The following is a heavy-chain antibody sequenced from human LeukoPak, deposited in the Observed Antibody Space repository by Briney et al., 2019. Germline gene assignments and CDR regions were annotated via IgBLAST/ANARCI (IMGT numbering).Heavy chain of an antibody. J-gene: IGHJ6*03. CDR1: GYTFTGYY. Sequence: ASVKVSCKASGYTFTGYYMHWVRQAPGQGLEWMGGINPNSGGTNYAQKFQGRVTMTRDTSISTAYMELSRLRSDDTAVYYCARDSEATRYFDWLTPRGYYYMDVWGKGTTVTVSS. D-gene: IGHD3-9*01. CDR2: INPNSGGT. V-gene: IGHV1-2*02. CDR3: ARDSEATRYFDWLTPRGYYYMDV.